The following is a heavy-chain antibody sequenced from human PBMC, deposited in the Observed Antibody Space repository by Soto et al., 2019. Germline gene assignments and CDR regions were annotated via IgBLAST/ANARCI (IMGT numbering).Heavy chain of an antibody. Sequence: GGSLRLSCAASGFTFSNAWMNWVRQAPGKGLEWVGRIKSKTDGGTTDYAAPVKGRFTISRDDSKNTLYLQMNSLKTEDTAVYYCTTGVGATPSYYYYYGMDVWGQGTTVTVSS. D-gene: IGHD1-26*01. CDR3: TTGVGATPSYYYYYGMDV. J-gene: IGHJ6*02. CDR2: IKSKTDGGTT. V-gene: IGHV3-15*07. CDR1: GFTFSNAW.